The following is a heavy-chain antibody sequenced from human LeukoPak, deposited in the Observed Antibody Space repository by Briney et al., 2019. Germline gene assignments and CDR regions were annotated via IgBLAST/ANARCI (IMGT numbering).Heavy chain of an antibody. CDR1: GGSISSSNW. CDR3: ARGPRSSWAPIDY. J-gene: IGHJ4*02. D-gene: IGHD6-13*01. V-gene: IGHV4-4*02. CDR2: IYYSGST. Sequence: SETLSLTCAVSGGSISSSNWWSWVRQPPGKGLEWIGSIYYSGSTYYNPSLKSRVTISVDTSKNQFSLKLSSVTAADTAVYYCARGPRSSWAPIDYWGQGTLVTVSS.